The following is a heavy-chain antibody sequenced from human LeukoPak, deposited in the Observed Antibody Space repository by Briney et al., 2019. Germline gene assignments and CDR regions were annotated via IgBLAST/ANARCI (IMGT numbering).Heavy chain of an antibody. CDR2: ISAYNGNA. V-gene: IGHV1-18*01. D-gene: IGHD4-11*01. CDR1: GYTFSIYG. Sequence: AAVKVSCKASGYTFSIYGISWVRQAPGQGLEWMGWISAYNGNANYAQQFQGRVTMTTDTSTSTAYMELGSLRSDDTAVYYCARDLHPYPDYYYYYMDVWGKGTTVTVSS. CDR3: ARDLHPYPDYYYYYMDV. J-gene: IGHJ6*03.